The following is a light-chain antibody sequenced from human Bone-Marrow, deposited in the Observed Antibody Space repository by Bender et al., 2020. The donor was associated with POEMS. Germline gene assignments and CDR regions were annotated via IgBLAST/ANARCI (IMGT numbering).Light chain of an antibody. CDR3: AAWEDSLNGWV. Sequence: QSVLTQPPSASGTPGQRVTISCTGNSSNIGANFHVHWYQFLPGTAPKLLIYADINRPSGVPDRFSGSKSGTSASLAISGLQSEDEADYYCAAWEDSLNGWVFGGGTKLTVL. V-gene: IGLV1-44*01. J-gene: IGLJ3*02. CDR2: ADI. CDR1: SSNIGANFH.